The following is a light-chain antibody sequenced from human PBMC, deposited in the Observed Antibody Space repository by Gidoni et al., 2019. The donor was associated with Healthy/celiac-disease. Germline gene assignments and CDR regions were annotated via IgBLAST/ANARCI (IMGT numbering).Light chain of an antibody. CDR2: KAS. J-gene: IGKJ1*01. CDR3: QQYNSYLWT. CDR1: QSISSW. V-gene: IGKV1-5*03. Sequence: DIQMTQSPSTLSASVGDRVTITCRASQSISSWLAWYQQKPGKASKLLIYKASSLESGVPSRFSGSGSGTEFTLTISSLQPDDFATYYCQQYNSYLWTFXXXTKVEIK.